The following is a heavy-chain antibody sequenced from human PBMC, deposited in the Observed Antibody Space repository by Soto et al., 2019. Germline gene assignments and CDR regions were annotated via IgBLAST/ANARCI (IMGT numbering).Heavy chain of an antibody. D-gene: IGHD3-16*02. Sequence: SETLSLTCAVYGGSLSRYYWSWIRQPPGKGLEWIGEINHSGSTNYNPSLKSRVTISVDTSKNQFSLKLSSVTAADTAVYYCARPIWGSYRYTFGAFDIWGQGTMVTVSS. V-gene: IGHV4-34*01. J-gene: IGHJ3*02. CDR3: ARPIWGSYRYTFGAFDI. CDR2: INHSGST. CDR1: GGSLSRYY.